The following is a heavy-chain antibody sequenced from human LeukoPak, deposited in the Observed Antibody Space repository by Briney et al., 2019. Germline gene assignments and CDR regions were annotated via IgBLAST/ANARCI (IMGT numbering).Heavy chain of an antibody. Sequence: GGSLRLSCAASGFTFSSYAMSWVRQAPGMGLEWVSVISGSGGSTDYADSVKGRFTISRDNSKNTLYLQMNSLRAEDTAVYYCAKDLEEYSRSSFYYGMDVWGQGTTVTVSS. CDR2: ISGSGGST. D-gene: IGHD6-6*01. CDR3: AKDLEEYSRSSFYYGMDV. CDR1: GFTFSSYA. J-gene: IGHJ6*02. V-gene: IGHV3-23*01.